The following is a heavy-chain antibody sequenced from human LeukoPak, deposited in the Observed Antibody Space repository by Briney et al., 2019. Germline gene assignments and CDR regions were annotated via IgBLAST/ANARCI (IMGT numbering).Heavy chain of an antibody. V-gene: IGHV1-2*02. CDR3: ARTTAAIPYYYYYMDV. CDR1: RYTFTGYY. D-gene: IGHD2-2*02. CDR2: INPNSGGT. Sequence: ASVKVSCKASRYTFTGYYMHWVRQAPGQGLEWMGWINPNSGGTNYAQKFQGRVTMTRDTSISTAYMELSRLRSDDTAVYYCARTTAAIPYYYYYMDVWGKGTTVTVSS. J-gene: IGHJ6*03.